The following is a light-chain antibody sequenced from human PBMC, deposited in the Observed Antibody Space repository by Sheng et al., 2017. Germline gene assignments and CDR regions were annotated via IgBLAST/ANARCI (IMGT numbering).Light chain of an antibody. Sequence: DIQMTQSPSTLPASIGDRVTITCRASQSVSDWLAWYQQKPGKAPRVLIYKASNLQNGVPSRFSGSGSGTEFTLTINRVQPDDFATYYCQEYQTYSRTFGPGTKLDLK. CDR2: KAS. CDR3: QEYQTYSRT. CDR1: QSVSDW. V-gene: IGKV1-5*03. J-gene: IGKJ2*01.